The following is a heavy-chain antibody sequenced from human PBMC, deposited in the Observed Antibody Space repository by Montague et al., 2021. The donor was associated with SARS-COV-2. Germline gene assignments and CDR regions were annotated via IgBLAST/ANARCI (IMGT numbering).Heavy chain of an antibody. CDR2: VSSSGST. CDR1: GDSITYFY. D-gene: IGHD4-23*01. CDR3: ARDVVTHVGTFDY. J-gene: IGHJ4*02. V-gene: IGHV4-4*07. Sequence: SETLSLTCTVSGDSITYFYWSWIRQPAGKGLEWIGRVSSSGSTNYNPSLRSRVSMLVDTSKSQFSLKLSSVTAADTAVYYCARDVVTHVGTFDYWGRGTLVTVSS.